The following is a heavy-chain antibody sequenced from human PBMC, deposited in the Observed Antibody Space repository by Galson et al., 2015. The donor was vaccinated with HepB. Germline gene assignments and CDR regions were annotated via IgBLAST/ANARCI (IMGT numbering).Heavy chain of an antibody. J-gene: IGHJ3*02. D-gene: IGHD2-21*01. Sequence: SLRLSCAASGFTFSSYSMNWVRQAPGKGLEWVSYISSSSSTIYYADSVKGRFTISRDNAKNSLYLQMNSLRAEDTAVYYCARDRAVTYCGGDCSTDAFDIWGQGTMVTVSS. CDR2: ISSSSSTI. V-gene: IGHV3-48*01. CDR3: ARDRAVTYCGGDCSTDAFDI. CDR1: GFTFSSYS.